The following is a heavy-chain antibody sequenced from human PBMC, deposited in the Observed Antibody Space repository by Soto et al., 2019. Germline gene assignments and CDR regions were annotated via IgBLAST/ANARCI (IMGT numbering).Heavy chain of an antibody. Sequence: SETLSLTCTDSGGSLSSGGYYWSWIRQHPGRGLEWIGYIYYSGSTYYNPSLKSRVTISVDTSKNQFSLKLSSVTAADTAVYYCARHKTKHNWFDPWGQGTLVTVSS. J-gene: IGHJ5*02. CDR2: IYYSGST. CDR1: GGSLSSGGYY. V-gene: IGHV4-31*03. D-gene: IGHD2-8*01. CDR3: ARHKTKHNWFDP.